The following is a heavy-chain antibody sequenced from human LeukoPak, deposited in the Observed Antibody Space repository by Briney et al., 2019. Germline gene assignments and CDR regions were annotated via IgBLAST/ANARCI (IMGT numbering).Heavy chain of an antibody. Sequence: PGGSLRLSCAASGFTFSSYGMHWVRQAPGEGLEWVAFIRYDGSNKYYADSVKGRFTISRDNSKNTLYLQMNSLRAEDTAVYYCAKDGQLATNYYFDYWGQGTLVTVSS. J-gene: IGHJ4*02. CDR1: GFTFSSYG. CDR3: AKDGQLATNYYFDY. V-gene: IGHV3-30*02. CDR2: IRYDGSNK. D-gene: IGHD6-6*01.